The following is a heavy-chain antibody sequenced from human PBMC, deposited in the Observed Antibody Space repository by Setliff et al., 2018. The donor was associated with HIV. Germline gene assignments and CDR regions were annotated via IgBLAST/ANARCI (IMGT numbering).Heavy chain of an antibody. CDR3: ARGRGTMVRGVIAPSDY. CDR1: GYTFTSYD. Sequence: ASVKVSCKASGYTFTSYDIYWVRQATGQGLEWMGWMNPNSGNTGYAQKFQGRVTMTRNTSISTAYMELSSLRSEDTAVYYCARGRGTMVRGVIAPSDYWGQGTLVTVSS. CDR2: MNPNSGNT. D-gene: IGHD3-10*01. V-gene: IGHV1-8*02. J-gene: IGHJ4*02.